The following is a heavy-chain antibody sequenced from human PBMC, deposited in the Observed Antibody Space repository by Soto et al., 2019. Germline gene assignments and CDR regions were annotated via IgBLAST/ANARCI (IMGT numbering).Heavy chain of an antibody. D-gene: IGHD4-17*01. Sequence: SETLSLTCTVSGGSISSGDYYWSWIRQPPGKGLEWIGYIYYSGSTYYNPSLKSRVTISVDTSKNQFSLKLSSVTAADTAVYCCARADYGDYGYFDLWGRGTLVTVSS. V-gene: IGHV4-30-4*01. CDR2: IYYSGST. J-gene: IGHJ2*01. CDR3: ARADYGDYGYFDL. CDR1: GGSISSGDYY.